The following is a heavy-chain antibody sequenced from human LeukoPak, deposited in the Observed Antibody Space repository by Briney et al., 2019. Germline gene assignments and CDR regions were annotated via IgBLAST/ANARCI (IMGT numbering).Heavy chain of an antibody. V-gene: IGHV4-4*07. CDR2: IYTSGST. Sequence: SETLSLTCTVSGGSISSYYWSWIRQPAGKGLEWIGRIYTSGSTSYNPSLKSRVTMSVDTSKNQFSLKLSSVTAADTAVYYCARGEDYYDSSGYPYYYYMDVWGKGTTVTVSS. D-gene: IGHD3-22*01. CDR3: ARGEDYYDSSGYPYYYYMDV. CDR1: GGSISSYY. J-gene: IGHJ6*03.